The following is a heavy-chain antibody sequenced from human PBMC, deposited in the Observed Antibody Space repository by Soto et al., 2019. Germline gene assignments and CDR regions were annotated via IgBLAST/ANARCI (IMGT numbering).Heavy chain of an antibody. CDR3: ARRFDYGDYGSPYCYYYGMDV. D-gene: IGHD4-17*01. CDR1: GFTVSSNY. J-gene: IGHJ6*02. CDR2: IYSGGST. V-gene: IGHV3-53*02. Sequence: EVQLVETGGGLIQPGGSLRLSCAASGFTVSSNYMSWVRQAPGKGLEWVSVIYSGGSTYYAESVKGRFTISRDNSKNTLYLLMNSLRAEDTAVYYCARRFDYGDYGSPYCYYYGMDVWGQGTTVTVSS.